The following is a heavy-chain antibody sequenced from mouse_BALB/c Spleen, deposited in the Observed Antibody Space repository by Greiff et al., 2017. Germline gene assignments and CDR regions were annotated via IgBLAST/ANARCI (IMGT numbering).Heavy chain of an antibody. Sequence: QVQLQQSGAELVRPGTSVKVSCKASGYAFTNYLIEWVKQRPGQGLEWIGAIYPGDGDTRYTQKFKGKATLTADKSSSTAYMQLSSLASEDSAVYYCARDGTTATFDYWGQGTTLTVSS. D-gene: IGHD1-2*01. CDR3: ARDGTTATFDY. CDR1: GYAFTNYL. V-gene: IGHV1-87*01. CDR2: IYPGDGDT. J-gene: IGHJ2*01.